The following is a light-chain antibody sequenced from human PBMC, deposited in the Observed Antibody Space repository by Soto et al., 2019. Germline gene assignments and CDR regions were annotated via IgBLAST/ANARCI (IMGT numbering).Light chain of an antibody. J-gene: IGKJ1*01. CDR3: QQSYTTWT. V-gene: IGKV1-39*01. Sequence: DIQMTQSPSTLSASVGDRFTITCRASRRISSYLNWYQQIPGKAPKLLIYAASTLESGVPSRFSGRGSGTDFTLSISSLQPEDFATYYCQQSYTTWTFGQGTKVDI. CDR1: RRISSY. CDR2: AAS.